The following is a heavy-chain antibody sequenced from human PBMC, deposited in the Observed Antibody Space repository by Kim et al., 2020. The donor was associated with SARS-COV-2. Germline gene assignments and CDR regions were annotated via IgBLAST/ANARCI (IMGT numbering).Heavy chain of an antibody. CDR2: IHHSGNT. Sequence: SETLSLTCAVYDGSFSDYFWSWIRQPPGEGLEWIAEIHHSGNTNYNPSLKSRFTISVDTSKKQISLKVFSVTAADTAVYYCARTYYGFDYWGQGTLVTVSS. CDR3: ARTYYGFDY. J-gene: IGHJ4*02. D-gene: IGHD3-22*01. CDR1: DGSFSDYF. V-gene: IGHV4-34*01.